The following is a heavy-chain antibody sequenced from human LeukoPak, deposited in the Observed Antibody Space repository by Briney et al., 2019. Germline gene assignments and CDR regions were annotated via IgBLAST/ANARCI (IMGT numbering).Heavy chain of an antibody. D-gene: IGHD6-6*01. J-gene: IGHJ4*02. CDR1: GVSISSYY. V-gene: IGHV4-4*07. Sequence: SETLSLTCTVSGVSISSYYWSWIRQPAGKGLEWIGRIYTSGSTNYNPSLKSRVTMSVDTSKNQISLKVNSVTAADTAVYYCARESYSSSYLFDFWGQGTLVTVSS. CDR2: IYTSGST. CDR3: ARESYSSSYLFDF.